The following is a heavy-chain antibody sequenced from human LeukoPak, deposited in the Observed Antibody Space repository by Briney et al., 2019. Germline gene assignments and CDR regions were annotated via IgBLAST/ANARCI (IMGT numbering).Heavy chain of an antibody. D-gene: IGHD3-10*01. CDR3: AIGGYYGSGSYSNY. CDR2: ISYDGSNK. CDR1: GFTFDDYA. J-gene: IGHJ4*02. Sequence: PGGSLRLSCAASGFTFDDYAMHWVRQAPGKGLEWVALISYDGSNKHYTDSVKGRFTISRDNSKNTLYLQMNSLRAEDTAIYYCAIGGYYGSGSYSNYWGQGTLVTVSS. V-gene: IGHV3-30*03.